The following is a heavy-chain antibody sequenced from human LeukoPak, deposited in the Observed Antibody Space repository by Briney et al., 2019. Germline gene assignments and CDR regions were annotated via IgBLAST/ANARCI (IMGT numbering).Heavy chain of an antibody. V-gene: IGHV1-24*01. Sequence: ASVKVSCKVSGYTLSKLSMHWVRQAPGKGLEWMGAFAPGDGETIYAQRFQGRVTVTEDTSTDTANMELSSLRSEDTAVYYCATGIQLSPTASFYFDYWGQGTLVPSPQ. CDR1: GYTLSKLS. J-gene: IGHJ4*02. CDR3: ATGIQLSPTASFYFDY. CDR2: FAPGDGET. D-gene: IGHD5-18*01.